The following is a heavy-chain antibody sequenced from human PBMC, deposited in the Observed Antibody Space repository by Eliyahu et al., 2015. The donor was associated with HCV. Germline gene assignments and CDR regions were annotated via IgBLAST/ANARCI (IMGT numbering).Heavy chain of an antibody. V-gene: IGHV3-30*03. CDR3: AREELFTSSWEGDDGFDV. D-gene: IGHD6-13*01. Sequence: QVQLVDSGGGLVQPGRSLRLSCAASGFTFNSYVMHWVRQAPGKGLEWVAVTSRDESNKHYADSVKDRFTISRDNSNNTLYLQMNSLRSDDSAIYYCAREELFTSSWEGDDGFDVRGQGTMVTVS. J-gene: IGHJ3*01. CDR2: TSRDESNK. CDR1: GFTFNSYV.